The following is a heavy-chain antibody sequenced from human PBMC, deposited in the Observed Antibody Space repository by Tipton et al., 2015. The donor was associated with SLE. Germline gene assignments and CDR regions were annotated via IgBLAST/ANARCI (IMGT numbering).Heavy chain of an antibody. CDR2: ISDSGGTT. Sequence: SLRLSCAASGFTFNDYYMSWIRQAPGKGLEWVSCISDSGGTTYYADSVKGRFTIARDNAKISLYLQMDSLRAGDTAVYYCARRLRQDKGGFDYWGQGTLVTVSS. CDR1: GFTFNDYY. D-gene: IGHD4-17*01. CDR3: ARRLRQDKGGFDY. J-gene: IGHJ4*02. V-gene: IGHV3-11*01.